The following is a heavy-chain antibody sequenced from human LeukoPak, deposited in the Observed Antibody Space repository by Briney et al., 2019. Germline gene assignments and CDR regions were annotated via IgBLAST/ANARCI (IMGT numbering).Heavy chain of an antibody. D-gene: IGHD6-13*01. J-gene: IGHJ4*02. V-gene: IGHV3-21*01. CDR3: ARDQEGAAGY. CDR1: GFTFDDYS. Sequence: GGSLRLSCAASGFTFDDYSMNWVRQAPGKGLEWVSSISSSSSYIYYADSVKGRFTISRDNAKNSLYLQMNSLRAEDMAVYYCARDQEGAAGYWGQGTLVTVSS. CDR2: ISSSSSYI.